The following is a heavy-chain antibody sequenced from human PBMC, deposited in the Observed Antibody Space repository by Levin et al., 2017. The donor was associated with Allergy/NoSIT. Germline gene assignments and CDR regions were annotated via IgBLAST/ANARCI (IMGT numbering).Heavy chain of an antibody. CDR1: GFTFSSYG. CDR3: ARGDSKPGGPLDY. J-gene: IGHJ4*02. Sequence: GGSLRLSCAASGFTFSSYGMHWVRQAPGKGLEWVAVISYDGSNKYYADSVKGRFTISRDNSKNTLYLQMNSLRAEDTAVYYCARGDSKPGGPLDYWGQGTLVTVSS. CDR2: ISYDGSNK. V-gene: IGHV3-30*03. D-gene: IGHD3-16*01.